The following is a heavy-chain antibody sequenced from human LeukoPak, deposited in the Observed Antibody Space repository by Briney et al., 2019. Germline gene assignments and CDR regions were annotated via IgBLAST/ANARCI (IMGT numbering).Heavy chain of an antibody. CDR3: ARGGDILTGYYLFDY. CDR1: GFTFSSYS. D-gene: IGHD3-9*01. V-gene: IGHV3-21*01. Sequence: GGSLRLSCAASGFTFSSYSMNWVRQAPGKGLEWVSSTSSSSSYIYYADSVKGRFTISRDNAKNSLYLQMNSLRAEDTAVYYCARGGDILTGYYLFDYWGQGTLVTVSS. J-gene: IGHJ4*02. CDR2: TSSSSSYI.